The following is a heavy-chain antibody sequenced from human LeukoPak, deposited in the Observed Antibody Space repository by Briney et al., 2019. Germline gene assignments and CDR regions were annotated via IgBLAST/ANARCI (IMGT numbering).Heavy chain of an antibody. CDR2: INSDGSST. CDR3: ARDKSADYGDSYFDS. D-gene: IGHD4-17*01. V-gene: IGHV3-74*01. CDR1: GFTFSSYW. Sequence: SGGSLRLSCAASGFTFSSYWMYWVRQGPGKGLVWVSRINSDGSSTNYADSVKGRFTISRDNAKNSLYLQMNSLRAEDTAVYYCARDKSADYGDSYFDSWGQGILVTVSS. J-gene: IGHJ4*02.